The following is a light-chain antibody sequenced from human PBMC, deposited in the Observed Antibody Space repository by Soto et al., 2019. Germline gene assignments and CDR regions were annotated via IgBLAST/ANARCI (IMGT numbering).Light chain of an antibody. J-gene: IGLJ2*01. V-gene: IGLV3-21*04. CDR1: NNGIKS. CDR3: QVRHSASEPVV. Sequence: SYELTQPPSVSVAPGETARISCGGDNNGIKSVHWYQHQPGQAPVLVIHYDSDRPSGIPERFSGSNSGNTATLTISSVEAGDEADYYCQVRHSASEPVVFGGGTKLTVL. CDR2: YDS.